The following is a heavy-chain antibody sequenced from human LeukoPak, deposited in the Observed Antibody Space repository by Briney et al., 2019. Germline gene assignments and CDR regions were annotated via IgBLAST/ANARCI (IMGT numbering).Heavy chain of an antibody. J-gene: IGHJ5*02. Sequence: SETLSLTCAVYGGSFRGYYWSWIRQPPGKGLEWIGEINHSGSTNYNPSLKSRVTISVDTSKNQFSLKLSSVPAADTAVYYCARVKGVVVPAPIPTRNWFDPWGQGTLVTVSS. D-gene: IGHD2-2*02. CDR2: INHSGST. CDR1: GGSFRGYY. V-gene: IGHV4-34*01. CDR3: ARVKGVVVPAPIPTRNWFDP.